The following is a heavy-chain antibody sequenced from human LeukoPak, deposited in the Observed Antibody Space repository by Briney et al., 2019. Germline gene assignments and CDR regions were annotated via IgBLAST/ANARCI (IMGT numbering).Heavy chain of an antibody. CDR1: GYTFTSYG. D-gene: IGHD3-9*01. V-gene: IGHV1-18*01. Sequence: AAVKVSCKASGYTFTSYGISWVRQAPGQGLEWMGWISAYNGNTNYAQKLQGRVTMTTDTSTSTAYMELRSLRSDDTAVYYYARAQYYDILTGYHPIDAFDIWAKGQWSPSRQ. CDR2: ISAYNGNT. CDR3: ARAQYYDILTGYHPIDAFDI. J-gene: IGHJ3*02.